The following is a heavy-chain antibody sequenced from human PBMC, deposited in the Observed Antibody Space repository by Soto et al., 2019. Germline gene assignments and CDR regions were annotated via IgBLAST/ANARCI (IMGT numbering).Heavy chain of an antibody. V-gene: IGHV1-2*02. J-gene: IGHJ6*02. CDR3: AREYSSSATNYYYYYGMDV. CDR2: INPNSGGT. D-gene: IGHD6-6*01. CDR1: GYTFTGYY. Sequence: GASVKVSCKASGYTFTGYYMHWVRQAPGQGLEWMGWINPNSGGTNYAQKFQGRVTMTRDTSISTAYMELSRLRSDDTAVYYCAREYSSSATNYYYYYGMDVWGQGTTVTV.